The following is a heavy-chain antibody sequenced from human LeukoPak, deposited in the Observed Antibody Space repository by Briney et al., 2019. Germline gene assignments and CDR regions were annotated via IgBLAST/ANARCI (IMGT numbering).Heavy chain of an antibody. CDR1: GYTFTGYY. CDR2: INPNSGGT. J-gene: IGHJ4*02. D-gene: IGHD5-24*01. Sequence: ASVKVSCKASGYTFTGYYMHWVRQAPGQGLEWMGWINPNSGGTNYAQKFQGRVTMTRDTSISTAYMELSRLRSDDTAVYYCARVFRRDGCNLDYWGQGTLVTVSS. CDR3: ARVFRRDGCNLDY. V-gene: IGHV1-2*02.